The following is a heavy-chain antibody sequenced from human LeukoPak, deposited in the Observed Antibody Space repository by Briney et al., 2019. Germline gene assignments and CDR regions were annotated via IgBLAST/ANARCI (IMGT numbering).Heavy chain of an antibody. D-gene: IGHD2-21*02. V-gene: IGHV3-23*01. CDR3: AKRGGLPPLDYYYYYMDV. CDR1: GFTFSSFA. J-gene: IGHJ6*03. CDR2: ISVSGGST. Sequence: PGGSLRLSCPASGFTFSSFAMSWVRQAPGKGLEWVSAISVSGGSTYYADSVKGRFTISRDNSKNTLYLQMNSLRAEDTAVYYCAKRGGLPPLDYYYYYMDVWGKGTTVTVSS.